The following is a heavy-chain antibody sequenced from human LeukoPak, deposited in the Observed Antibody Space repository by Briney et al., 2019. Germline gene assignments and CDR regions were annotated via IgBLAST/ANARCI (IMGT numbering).Heavy chain of an antibody. CDR2: INHSGST. CDR1: GGSFSGYY. J-gene: IGHJ6*02. CDR3: ARGRGPAASYYYYGMDV. V-gene: IGHV4-34*01. Sequence: SETLSLTCAVYGGSFSGYYWSWIRQPPGKGLEWIGDINHSGSTNYNPSLKSRVTISVDTSKNQFSLKLSSVTAADTAVYYCARGRGPAASYYYYGMDVWGQGTTVTVSS. D-gene: IGHD2-2*01.